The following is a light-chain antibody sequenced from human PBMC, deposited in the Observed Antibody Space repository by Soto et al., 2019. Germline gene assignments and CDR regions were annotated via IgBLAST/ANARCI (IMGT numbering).Light chain of an antibody. J-gene: IGKJ2*01. V-gene: IGKV1-39*01. Sequence: DIQMTQSPLSLSASVGDRVSITCRASQSVNTNLHWFQQKPGKAPKLLIYATSNLHSGIPSRFMGSGSSTDFPLTISRLQPEDFPSYYCQQTYNAPHTFGQGTRVEIK. CDR3: QQTYNAPHT. CDR1: QSVNTN. CDR2: ATS.